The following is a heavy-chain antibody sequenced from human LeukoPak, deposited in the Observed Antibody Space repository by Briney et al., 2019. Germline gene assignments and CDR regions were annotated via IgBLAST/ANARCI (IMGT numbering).Heavy chain of an antibody. CDR3: ARDSGNYIDY. CDR2: ISGSSKTI. V-gene: IGHV3-48*02. Sequence: GGSLRLSCTASGFTFSHFSMNWVRLAPGKGLQWVSFISGSSKTIYYGDSVKGRFTISRDNAKNSLYLQMNGLRDEDAALYFCARDSGNYIDYWGQGTQVVVSS. CDR1: GFTFSHFS. D-gene: IGHD2/OR15-2a*01. J-gene: IGHJ4*01.